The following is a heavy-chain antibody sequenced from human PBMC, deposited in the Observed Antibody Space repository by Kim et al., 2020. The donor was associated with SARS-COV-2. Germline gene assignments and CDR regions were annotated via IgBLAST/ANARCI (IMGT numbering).Heavy chain of an antibody. CDR3: ARGGTMVRGFLIGDWFDP. CDR1: GGSISSGGYY. D-gene: IGHD3-10*01. Sequence: SETLSLTCTVSGGSISSGGYYWSWIRQHPGKGLEWIGYIYYSGSTYYNPSLKSRVTISVDTSKNQFSLKLSSVTAADTAVYYCARGGTMVRGFLIGDWFDPWGQGTLVTVSS. V-gene: IGHV4-31*03. CDR2: IYYSGST. J-gene: IGHJ5*02.